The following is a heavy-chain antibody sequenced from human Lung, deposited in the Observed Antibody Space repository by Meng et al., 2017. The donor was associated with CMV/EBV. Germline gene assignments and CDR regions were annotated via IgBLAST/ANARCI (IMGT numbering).Heavy chain of an antibody. Sequence: SXKISCTASGFTFSRYAFHWVRQAPGKGLEWVAVISFDGGTRYYADSVKGRFTISRDSSRNSLYLQPNSLRPEDTAVYYCAREYGSSSAFDYWGQGTLVTVSS. CDR1: GFTFSRYA. D-gene: IGHD6-6*01. CDR3: AREYGSSSAFDY. V-gene: IGHV3-30*14. CDR2: ISFDGGTR. J-gene: IGHJ4*02.